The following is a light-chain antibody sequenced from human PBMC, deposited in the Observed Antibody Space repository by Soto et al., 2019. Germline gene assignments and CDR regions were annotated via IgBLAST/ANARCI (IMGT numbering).Light chain of an antibody. CDR3: QQYGSSRPYT. Sequence: EIVLTQSPGTLSLSPGERATLSCRASQSVSSSYLAWYQQKPGQAPRLLIYGASSRATGIPDRFSGSWSGPDSTPAISRLEPVDCGVYYCQQYGSSRPYTFGEGNKVEIK. V-gene: IGKV3-20*01. CDR1: QSVSSSY. CDR2: GAS. J-gene: IGKJ2*01.